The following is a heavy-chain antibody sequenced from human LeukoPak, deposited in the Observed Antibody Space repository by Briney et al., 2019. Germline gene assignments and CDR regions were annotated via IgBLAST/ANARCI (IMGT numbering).Heavy chain of an antibody. V-gene: IGHV3-30*02. CDR2: IRYDGSNK. CDR1: GFTFSSYG. J-gene: IGHJ3*02. Sequence: PGGSLRLSCAASGFTFSSYGMHWVRQAPGKGLEWVAFIRYDGSNKYYADSVKGRFTISRDNSKNTLYLQMNSLRAEDMALYYCAKDSYYGSGSYYKLGAFDIWGQGTMVTVSS. D-gene: IGHD3-10*01. CDR3: AKDSYYGSGSYYKLGAFDI.